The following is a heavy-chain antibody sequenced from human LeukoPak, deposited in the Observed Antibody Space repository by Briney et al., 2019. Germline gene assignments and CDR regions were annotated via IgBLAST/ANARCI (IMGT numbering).Heavy chain of an antibody. Sequence: ASVKVSCKASGYTFTNYYIHWVRQAPGQGLECMGIINPSGGSTSYAQKFQGRVTMTRDMSTSTVYMELSSLRSEDTAVYYCASQAVGATSYFDYWGQGTLVTVSS. J-gene: IGHJ4*02. D-gene: IGHD1-26*01. CDR3: ASQAVGATSYFDY. CDR1: GYTFTNYY. V-gene: IGHV1-46*01. CDR2: INPSGGST.